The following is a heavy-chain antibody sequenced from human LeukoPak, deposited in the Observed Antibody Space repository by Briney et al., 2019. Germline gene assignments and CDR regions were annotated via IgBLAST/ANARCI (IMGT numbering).Heavy chain of an antibody. V-gene: IGHV4-61*02. Sequence: SETLSLTCTVSGGSISSGSYYWSWIRQPAGKGLEWIGRIYTSGSTNYNPSLKSRVTISVDTSKNQFSLKLSSVTAADTAVYYCAREDIVVVPAAQGVYYYYYMDVWGKGTTVTVSS. CDR1: GGSISSGSYY. J-gene: IGHJ6*03. CDR3: AREDIVVVPAAQGVYYYYYMDV. CDR2: IYTSGST. D-gene: IGHD2-2*01.